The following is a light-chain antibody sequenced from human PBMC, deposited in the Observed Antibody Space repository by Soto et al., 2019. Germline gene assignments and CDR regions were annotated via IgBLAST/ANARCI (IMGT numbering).Light chain of an antibody. J-gene: IGKJ1*01. Sequence: DIQMTQSPSSLSLSVGDGVTITCRASQNISSYLNWYQQKPGRAPRLLIYAASTLQSGVPSRFSGSGSGTDFTLTISSLQPEDFATYYCQQSYTTPRTFGQGTKVET. CDR2: AAS. V-gene: IGKV1-39*01. CDR1: QNISSY. CDR3: QQSYTTPRT.